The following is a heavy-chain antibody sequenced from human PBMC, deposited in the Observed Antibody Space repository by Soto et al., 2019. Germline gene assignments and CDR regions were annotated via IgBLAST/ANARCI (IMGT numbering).Heavy chain of an antibody. V-gene: IGHV2-5*02. CDR2: IFWDDDK. D-gene: IGHD3-22*01. J-gene: IGHJ4*02. CDR1: GFSLTTEGVA. CDR3: AHRSCDSRPCSVDS. Sequence: QITLEESGPTLLKPTQTLTLTCTFSGFSLTTEGVAVAWARQSPGKAPEWLAVIFWDDDKRFNPSLSNRLPITKDTSKSQVFLTLTRVDPVDAATYFCAHRSCDSRPCSVDSWGQGTLVTVSS.